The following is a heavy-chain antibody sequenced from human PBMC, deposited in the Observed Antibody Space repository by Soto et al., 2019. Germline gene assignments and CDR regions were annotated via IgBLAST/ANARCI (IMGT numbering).Heavy chain of an antibody. Sequence: ASVKVSCKASGGTFSSYAISWVRQAPGQGLEWMGWISPFFGTTNYAQKFQGRVTITTDESTSTAYMELRSLRSEDTAVYYCARAYYYDSSGYYYPYWGQGTLVPVSS. CDR1: GGTFSSYA. V-gene: IGHV1-69*05. J-gene: IGHJ4*02. D-gene: IGHD3-22*01. CDR3: ARAYYYDSSGYYYPY. CDR2: ISPFFGTT.